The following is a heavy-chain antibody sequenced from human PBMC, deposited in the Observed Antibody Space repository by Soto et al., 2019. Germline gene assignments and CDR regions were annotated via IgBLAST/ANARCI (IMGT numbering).Heavy chain of an antibody. CDR3: ARDWLGIDY. V-gene: IGHV1-18*01. CDR1: GYTFTSYG. CDR2: INPYNGNT. D-gene: IGHD3-10*01. J-gene: IGHJ4*02. Sequence: QVQLVQSGAEVKKPGASVKVSCKASGYTFTSYGISWVRQAPGQGLEWMGWINPYNGNTNYAQKLQGRVTMTTDTSTNTAYMALRSLSSDDTAVYYCARDWLGIDYWGQGTLVTVSS.